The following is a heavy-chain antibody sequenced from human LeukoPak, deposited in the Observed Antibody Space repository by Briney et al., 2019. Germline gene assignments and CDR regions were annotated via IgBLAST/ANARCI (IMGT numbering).Heavy chain of an antibody. D-gene: IGHD4-17*01. Sequence: GGSLRLSCAASGFTFDDYAMHWVRQAPGKGLEWVSGISWNSGSIGYADSVKGRFTISRDNARNSLYLQMSSLTAEDTAVYYCAGDNIENGDLDYLDYWGQGTLVTVSS. CDR2: ISWNSGSI. CDR3: AGDNIENGDLDYLDY. V-gene: IGHV3-9*01. J-gene: IGHJ4*02. CDR1: GFTFDDYA.